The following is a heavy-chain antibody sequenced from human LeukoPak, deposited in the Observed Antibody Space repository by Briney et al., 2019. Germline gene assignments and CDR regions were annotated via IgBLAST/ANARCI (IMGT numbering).Heavy chain of an antibody. CDR3: ARHHRVAAHFDY. J-gene: IGHJ4*02. D-gene: IGHD6-19*01. CDR1: GGSISSYY. CDR2: IYYSGST. V-gene: IGHV4-59*08. Sequence: PSETLSLTCTVSGGSISSYYWSWIRQPPGKGLEWIGYIYYSGSTNYNPSLKSRVTISVDTSKNQFSLKLSSVTAADTAVYYCARHHRVAAHFDYWGQGTLVTVSS.